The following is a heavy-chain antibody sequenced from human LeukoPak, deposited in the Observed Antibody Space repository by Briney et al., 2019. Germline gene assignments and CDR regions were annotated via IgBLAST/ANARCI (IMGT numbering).Heavy chain of an antibody. CDR2: IYSGGST. CDR3: TRGGNDAPFDY. V-gene: IGHV3-53*01. J-gene: IGHJ4*02. CDR1: GFTVSSNY. D-gene: IGHD1-1*01. Sequence: PGGSLRPSCAASGFTVSSNYMSWVRQAPGKGLEWVSVIYSGGSTYYADSVKGRFTVSRDNSKNTLYLQMNSLRAEDTAVYYCTRGGNDAPFDYWGQGTLVTVSS.